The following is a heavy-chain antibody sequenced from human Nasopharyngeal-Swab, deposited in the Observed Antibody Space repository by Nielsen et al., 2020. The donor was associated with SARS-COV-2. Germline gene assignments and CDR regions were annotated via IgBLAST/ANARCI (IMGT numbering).Heavy chain of an antibody. J-gene: IGHJ4*02. V-gene: IGHV3-21*01. CDR2: ISSSSSYI. CDR3: ARVPSTAVADN. D-gene: IGHD6-19*01. Sequence: WIRQPPGKGLEWVSSISSSSSYIYYADSVKGRFTISRDNAKNSLYLQMNSLRAEDTAVYYCARVPSTAVADNWDQGTLVTVSS.